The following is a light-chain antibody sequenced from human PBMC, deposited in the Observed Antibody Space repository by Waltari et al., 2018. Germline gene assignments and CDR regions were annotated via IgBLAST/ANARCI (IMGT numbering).Light chain of an antibody. CDR2: YDR. J-gene: IGLJ1*01. V-gene: IGLV3-21*04. CDR3: HVWHPHVDPGV. CDR1: NIGPSS. Sequence: SYVVTQPPSVSVAPGETATITCGGDNIGPSSVHWYQQKAGQAPVLVIFYDRDRPSGIPDRFSGSNSGNTATLTISRVEAGDEARYYCHVWHPHVDPGVFGTGTEVTVL.